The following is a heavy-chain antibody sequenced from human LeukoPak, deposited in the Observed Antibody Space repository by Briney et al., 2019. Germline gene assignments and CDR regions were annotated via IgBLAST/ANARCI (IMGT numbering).Heavy chain of an antibody. CDR2: MNPNSGNT. V-gene: IGHV1-8*01. D-gene: IGHD3-10*01. J-gene: IGHJ5*02. CDR3: ARKPFGSGSRHDP. Sequence: ASVKVSCKASGYTFTSYDINWVRQAAGQGLEWMGWMNPNSGNTGYAQKFQGRVTMTRDTSISTAYMELSSLRSDDTAVYFCARKPFGSGSRHDPWGQGTLVTVSS. CDR1: GYTFTSYD.